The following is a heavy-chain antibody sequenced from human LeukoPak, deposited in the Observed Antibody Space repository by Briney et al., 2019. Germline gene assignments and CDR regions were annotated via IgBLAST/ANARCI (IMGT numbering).Heavy chain of an antibody. J-gene: IGHJ4*02. D-gene: IGHD6-6*01. CDR1: GFTFSSYS. CDR3: ARIGYSSSSFDY. CDR2: ISSSSSYI. Sequence: GGPLRLSCAASGFTFSSYSMNWVRQAPGKGLEWVSSISSSSSYIYYADSVKGRFTISRDNAKNSLYLQMNSLRAEDTAIYYCARIGYSSSSFDYWGQGTLVTVSS. V-gene: IGHV3-21*01.